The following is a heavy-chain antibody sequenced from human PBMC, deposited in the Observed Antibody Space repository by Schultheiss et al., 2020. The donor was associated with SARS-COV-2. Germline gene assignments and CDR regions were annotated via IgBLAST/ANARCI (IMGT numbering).Heavy chain of an antibody. D-gene: IGHD3-16*01. V-gene: IGHV1-2*02. J-gene: IGHJ5*02. CDR1: GGSFSTYA. CDR3: ARIPGAWGWFDP. Sequence: ASVKVSCKASGGSFSTYAISWVRQAPGQGLEWMGWINPNSGGTNYAQKFQGRVTMTRDTSISTAYMELSRLRSDDTAVYYCARIPGAWGWFDPWGQGTLVTVSS. CDR2: INPNSGGT.